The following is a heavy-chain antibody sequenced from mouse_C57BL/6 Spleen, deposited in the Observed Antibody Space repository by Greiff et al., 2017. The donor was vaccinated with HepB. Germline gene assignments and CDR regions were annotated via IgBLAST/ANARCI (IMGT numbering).Heavy chain of an antibody. CDR3: ARTPYYGRDYFDY. J-gene: IGHJ2*01. CDR2: IYPSDSET. D-gene: IGHD1-1*01. CDR1: GYTFTSYW. Sequence: VQLQQPGAELVRPGSSVKLSCKASGYTFTSYWMDWVKQRPGQGLEWIGNIYPSDSETHYNQKFKDKATLTVDKSSSTAYMQLSSLTSEDSAVYYCARTPYYGRDYFDYWGQGTTLTVSS. V-gene: IGHV1-61*01.